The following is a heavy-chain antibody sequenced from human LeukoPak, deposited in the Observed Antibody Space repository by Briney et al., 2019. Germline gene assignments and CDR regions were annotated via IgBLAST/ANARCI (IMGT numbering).Heavy chain of an antibody. J-gene: IGHJ4*02. CDR3: ARGAPRPF. Sequence: GGSLRLSCAASGFTFNNYAMSWVRQAPGKGLEWVSSISGSGVYTHYADSVRGRSTISRGTSKNTLYLQMNSLRAEDTAVYYCARGAPRPFWGQGTLVTVSS. D-gene: IGHD6-6*01. CDR2: ISGSGVYT. V-gene: IGHV3-23*01. CDR1: GFTFNNYA.